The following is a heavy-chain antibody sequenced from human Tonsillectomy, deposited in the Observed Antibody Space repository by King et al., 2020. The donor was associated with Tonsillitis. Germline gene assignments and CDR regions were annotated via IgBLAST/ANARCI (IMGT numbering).Heavy chain of an antibody. D-gene: IGHD2-15*01. CDR2: VIPILGIV. Sequence: VQLVESGAEVKKPGSSVKVSCKASGGTFSNYAISWVRQAPGQGLEWMGRVIPILGIVNYAQKFQGRVTITADKSTSTAYMELSSLRSEDTAVYYCARDAGYCSGGSCYGYYYYYMDVWGKGTTVTVSS. CDR3: ARDAGYCSGGSCYGYYYYYMDV. J-gene: IGHJ6*03. V-gene: IGHV1-69*09. CDR1: GGTFSNYA.